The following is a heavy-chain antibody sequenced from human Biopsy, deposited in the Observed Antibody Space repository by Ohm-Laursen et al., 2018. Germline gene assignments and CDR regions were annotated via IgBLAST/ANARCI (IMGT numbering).Heavy chain of an antibody. CDR3: ARGGASDY. V-gene: IGHV4-34*10. D-gene: IGHD4/OR15-4a*01. CDR1: GGSLGLYN. CDR2: INRSGGA. Sequence: SETLSLTCAVYGGSLGLYNWDWISLSPGKGLEWIGEINRSGGATYNPSLTRRITMSIDTSNNQFSLKLSSVTAADAAIYYCARGGASDYWGRGTLVTVSS. J-gene: IGHJ4*02.